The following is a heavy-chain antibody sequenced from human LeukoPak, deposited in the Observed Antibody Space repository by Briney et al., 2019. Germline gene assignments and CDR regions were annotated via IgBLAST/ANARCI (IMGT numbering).Heavy chain of an antibody. D-gene: IGHD3-22*01. CDR2: ISGSGGST. J-gene: IGHJ4*02. CDR1: GFTFSSYA. Sequence: PGGSLRLSCAASGFTFSSYAMSWVRQAPGKGLEWVSAISGSGGSTYCADSVKGRFTISRDNSKNTLYLQMNSLRAEDTAVYYCAKDPRYYYDSSGYLNWGQGTLVTVSS. CDR3: AKDPRYYYDSSGYLN. V-gene: IGHV3-23*01.